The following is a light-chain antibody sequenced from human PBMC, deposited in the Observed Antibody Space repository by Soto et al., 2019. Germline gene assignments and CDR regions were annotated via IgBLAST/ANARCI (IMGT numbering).Light chain of an antibody. V-gene: IGKV3-15*01. Sequence: IVMTQSPATLSVAPGERVTFSCRASQGISRKVAWYQHKPGQAPRLLISGASTGATGIPARFSGSGSGTEFTLTISRLQSEVCSMYYGQQYHTWPITFGGGTKVEIK. CDR3: QQYHTWPIT. CDR2: GAS. CDR1: QGISRK. J-gene: IGKJ4*01.